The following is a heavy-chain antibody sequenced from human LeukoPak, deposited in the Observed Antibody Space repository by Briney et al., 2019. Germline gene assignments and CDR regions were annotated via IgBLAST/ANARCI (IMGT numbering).Heavy chain of an antibody. CDR2: ISSTSTYI. D-gene: IGHD3-10*01. CDR1: GFTFTDYS. J-gene: IGHJ4*02. Sequence: PGGSLRLSCAASGFTFTDYSLTWVRQAPGKGLEWVSSISSTSTYIYYADSVRGRFTISRDNAVNTLYLQMNSLRAEDTAVYYCAREENVFGIVREGDHWGQGTLVTVSS. V-gene: IGHV3-21*06. CDR3: AREENVFGIVREGDH.